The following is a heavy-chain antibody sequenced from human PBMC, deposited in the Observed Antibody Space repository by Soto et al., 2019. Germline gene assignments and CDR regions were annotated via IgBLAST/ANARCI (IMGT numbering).Heavy chain of an antibody. CDR1: GFTFADAW. Sequence: EMQLVESGGGLVKPGGSLRLSCAASGFTFADAWMSWVRHAPGRGLEWVGRIKREADGGTTDYAAPVKGRTTISRDDSKNTLYLQMNSLKTEDTAVYYCTTGLSKGYYNFDYWGQGTPVTVSS. J-gene: IGHJ4*02. D-gene: IGHD3-22*01. CDR2: IKREADGGTT. V-gene: IGHV3-15*01. CDR3: TTGLSKGYYNFDY.